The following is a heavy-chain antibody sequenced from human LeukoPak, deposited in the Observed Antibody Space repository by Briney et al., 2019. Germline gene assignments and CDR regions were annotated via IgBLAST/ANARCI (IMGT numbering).Heavy chain of an antibody. V-gene: IGHV1-69*05. D-gene: IGHD3-22*01. J-gene: IGHJ4*02. CDR3: ARVVLGETYYYDSSGYLDY. CDR1: GGTFSSYA. CDR2: IIPIFGTA. Sequence: EASVNVSCKASGGTFSSYAISWVRQAPGQGLEWMGGIIPIFGTANYAQKFQGRVTITTDESTSTAYMELSSLRSEDTAVYYCARVVLGETYYYDSSGYLDYWGQGTLVTVSS.